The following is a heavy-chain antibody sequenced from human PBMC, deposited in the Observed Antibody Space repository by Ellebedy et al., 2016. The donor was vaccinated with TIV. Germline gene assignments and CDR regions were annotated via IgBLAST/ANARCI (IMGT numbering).Heavy chain of an antibody. CDR2: ISPFTGNT. J-gene: IGHJ3*02. CDR1: GHTFTSHG. CDR3: ASPVGGSGNYYNAYAFDI. Sequence: ASVKVSCKTSGHTFTSHGVNWLRQAPGQGLEWMGWISPFTGNTNFARRFQGRLTMTTDTSTSTAYMELNNLRYNDTAVYYCASPVGGSGNYYNAYAFDIWGQGTMVTVSS. D-gene: IGHD3-10*01. V-gene: IGHV1-18*04.